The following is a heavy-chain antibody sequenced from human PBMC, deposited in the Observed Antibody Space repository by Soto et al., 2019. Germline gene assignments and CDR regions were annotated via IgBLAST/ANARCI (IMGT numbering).Heavy chain of an antibody. CDR3: ARGEQPWTSVDH. J-gene: IGHJ4*02. Sequence: EVQLLECGGGLVQPGGSLRLSYAASGFTFSNYAMTWVSQAPGNGLEWVSVISDGGGRTYYADSVKGRFTNSRDNSENTLYFQMNSLRAEDTAVYYCARGEQPWTSVDHWGQGNLVIVSS. CDR1: GFTFSNYA. CDR2: ISDGGGRT. V-gene: IGHV3-23*01. D-gene: IGHD1-1*01.